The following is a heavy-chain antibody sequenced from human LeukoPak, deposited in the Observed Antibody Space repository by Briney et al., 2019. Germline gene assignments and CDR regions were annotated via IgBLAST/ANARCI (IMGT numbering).Heavy chain of an antibody. V-gene: IGHV1-3*04. CDR3: AKVDGDNNFDY. CDR2: ITTVNGNT. J-gene: IGHJ4*02. CDR1: GYTFTSYA. D-gene: IGHD5-24*01. Sequence: ASVKVSCKASGYTFTSYAIHWVHQAPGQRLEWMGWITTVNGNTRYSQTFQGRVIISRDTSASTAFMELSGLRFEDTAMYYCAKVDGDNNFDYWGQGTLVTVSS.